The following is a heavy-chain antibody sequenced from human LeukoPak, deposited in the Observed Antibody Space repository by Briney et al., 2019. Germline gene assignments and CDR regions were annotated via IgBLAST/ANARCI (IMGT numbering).Heavy chain of an antibody. D-gene: IGHD4-17*01. CDR1: GYTFTGYY. V-gene: IGHV1-2*02. CDR3: AKALTTLTTGKYYDFHH. Sequence: ASVKVSCKASGYTFTGYYMHWVRQTPGQGLEWMGWINPNSGGTNFAQKFQGRVTMTRDTSITTAYMELSRLTSDDTAVYFCAKALTTLTTGKYYDFHHWGQGTVVSVSS. CDR2: INPNSGGT. J-gene: IGHJ1*01.